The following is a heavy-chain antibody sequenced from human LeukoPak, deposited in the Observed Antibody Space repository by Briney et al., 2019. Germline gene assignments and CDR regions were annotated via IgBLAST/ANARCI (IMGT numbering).Heavy chain of an antibody. D-gene: IGHD3-10*01. J-gene: IGHJ3*02. CDR1: GYTFINYN. CDR3: ARDVSEGFGERVIDAFDI. V-gene: IGHV1-18*01. Sequence: ASVKVSCNASGYTFINYNIAWVRQAPGQGLEWMGWISAYNGNTNYAQKVQGRVAMTTDRSTTTAYMELRGLRSDDTAVYFCARDVSEGFGERVIDAFDIWGQGTMVTVSS. CDR2: ISAYNGNT.